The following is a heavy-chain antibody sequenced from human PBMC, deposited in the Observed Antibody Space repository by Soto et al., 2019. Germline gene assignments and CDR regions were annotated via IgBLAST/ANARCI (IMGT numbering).Heavy chain of an antibody. V-gene: IGHV3-21*01. CDR1: GFTFSSYS. CDR2: ISDSSSYI. D-gene: IGHD3-22*01. J-gene: IGHJ6*02. Sequence: GGSLRLSCASSGFTFSSYSMNVVRQAPGKGLEWVSPISDSSSYIYYADSVKGRFTISRDNAKNSLYLQMNSLRAEDTAVYYCARYDSSGYYWPYYYYGLDVWGQGTTVTVSS. CDR3: ARYDSSGYYWPYYYYGLDV.